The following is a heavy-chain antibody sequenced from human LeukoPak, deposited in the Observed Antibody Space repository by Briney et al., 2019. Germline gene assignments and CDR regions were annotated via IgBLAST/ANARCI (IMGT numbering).Heavy chain of an antibody. Sequence: ASVKVSCKASGYTFTSYGISWMRQAPGQGLEWMGWISTYNGNTDYAQKLQGRVTMTTDTSTSTAYMELRSLRSDDTAVYYCARVPMVRGVMENWFDPWGQGTLVTVSS. V-gene: IGHV1-18*01. D-gene: IGHD3-10*01. CDR3: ARVPMVRGVMENWFDP. CDR1: GYTFTSYG. J-gene: IGHJ5*02. CDR2: ISTYNGNT.